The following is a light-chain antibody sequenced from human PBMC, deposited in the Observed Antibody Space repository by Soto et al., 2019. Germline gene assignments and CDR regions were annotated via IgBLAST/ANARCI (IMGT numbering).Light chain of an antibody. V-gene: IGKV3-11*01. CDR1: QSVSSSY. CDR3: QQRSNWPPIT. CDR2: DAS. Sequence: EIVLTQSPCTLSLSPGERATLSCRASQSVSSSYLAWYQQKPGQAPRLLIYDASNRATGIPARFSGSGSGTDFTLTISSLEPEDFAVYYCQQRSNWPPITFGQGTKVDIK. J-gene: IGKJ1*01.